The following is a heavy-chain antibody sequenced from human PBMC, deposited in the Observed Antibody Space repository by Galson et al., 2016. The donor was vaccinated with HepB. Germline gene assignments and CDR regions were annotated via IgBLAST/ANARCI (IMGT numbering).Heavy chain of an antibody. D-gene: IGHD6-19*01. J-gene: IGHJ3*02. V-gene: IGHV2-5*02. Sequence: ALVKPTQTLTLTCDVSGFSLSTSGMAVAWIRQPPGKALEWFALIYSDDDKRYRPSLKSRITLTRDTYKNQVVLNMTNMDPADNATSYCANYKSGWFSTGPDAFDTWGQGTMVTVSS. CDR2: IYSDDDK. CDR3: ANYKSGWFSTGPDAFDT. CDR1: GFSLSTSGMA.